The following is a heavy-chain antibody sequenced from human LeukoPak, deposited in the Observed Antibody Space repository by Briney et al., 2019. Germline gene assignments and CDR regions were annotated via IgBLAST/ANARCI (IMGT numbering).Heavy chain of an antibody. Sequence: VAVISYDGSNKYYADSVKGRFTISRDNSKNTLYLQMNSLRAEDTAVYYCAREKVATMVDYWGQGTLVTVSS. CDR2: ISYDGSNK. D-gene: IGHD5-12*01. CDR3: AREKVATMVDY. J-gene: IGHJ4*02. V-gene: IGHV3-30*07.